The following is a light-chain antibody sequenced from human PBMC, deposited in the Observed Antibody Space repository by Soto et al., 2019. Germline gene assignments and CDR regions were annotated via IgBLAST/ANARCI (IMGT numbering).Light chain of an antibody. J-gene: IGKJ1*01. Sequence: DIQMTQSPSTLSASVGDRVTITCRASQSVDNWLAWYQQKPGKAPKLLIYKASSLQSGVPSRFSGSGSGTEFPLTISSLQPDDFATYYCQQYNGYSTFGQGTKVEIK. CDR2: KAS. V-gene: IGKV1-5*03. CDR3: QQYNGYST. CDR1: QSVDNW.